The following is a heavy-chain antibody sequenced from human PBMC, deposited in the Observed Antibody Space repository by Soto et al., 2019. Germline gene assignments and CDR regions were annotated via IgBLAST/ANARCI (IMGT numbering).Heavy chain of an antibody. CDR1: GGIFSNDP. CDR2: IIPAIGKP. D-gene: IGHD1-7*01. V-gene: IGHV1-69*01. Sequence: QVQLVQSGAEMKKPGSSVKVSCKASGGIFSNDPISWVRQAPGQGLEWMGGIIPAIGKPDYAQKYQDRVTIAADESTSTAYMGLTNGVCQDTAVYYCATGEWELPHFWGQGTLVTVSS. CDR3: ATGEWELPHF. J-gene: IGHJ4*02.